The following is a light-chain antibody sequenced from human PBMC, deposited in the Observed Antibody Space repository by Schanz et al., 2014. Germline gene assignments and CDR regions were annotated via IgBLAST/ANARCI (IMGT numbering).Light chain of an antibody. CDR3: CSYAGSSTWV. J-gene: IGLJ3*02. CDR1: SSDVGGYND. V-gene: IGLV2-23*01. Sequence: QSALTQPASVSGSPGQSITISCTGTSSDVGGYNDVSWYQQHPGKAPKLMIYEGSKRPSGVSNRFSGSKSGNTASLTISGLQAEDEADYYCCSYAGSSTWVFGGGTKLTVL. CDR2: EGS.